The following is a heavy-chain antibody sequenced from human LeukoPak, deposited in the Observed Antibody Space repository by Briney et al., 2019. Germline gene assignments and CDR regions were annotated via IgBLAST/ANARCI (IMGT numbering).Heavy chain of an antibody. CDR2: IYYSGST. Sequence: SETLSLTCTVSGGSVSSGSYYWSWIRQPPGKGLEWVGHIYYSGSTNYNPSLKSRVTISVDTSKNQSSLKLRSVTAADTAVYYCARGYSYGRDAFDIWGQGTMVTVSS. V-gene: IGHV4-61*01. J-gene: IGHJ3*02. CDR3: ARGYSYGRDAFDI. D-gene: IGHD5-18*01. CDR1: GGSVSSGSYY.